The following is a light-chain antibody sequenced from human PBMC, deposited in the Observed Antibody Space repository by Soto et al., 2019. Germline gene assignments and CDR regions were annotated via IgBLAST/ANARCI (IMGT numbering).Light chain of an antibody. V-gene: IGLV2-14*03. J-gene: IGLJ1*01. CDR3: SSYTSSSTPYV. CDR1: STDVGGSSY. Sequence: QSVLTQPASVSGSPGQSITISCTGTSTDVGGSSYVSWYQHHPGKAPRLMIYDVSNRPSGVSDRFSGSKSGNTASLTISGLQAEDEADYCCSSYTSSSTPYVFGTGTKVT. CDR2: DVS.